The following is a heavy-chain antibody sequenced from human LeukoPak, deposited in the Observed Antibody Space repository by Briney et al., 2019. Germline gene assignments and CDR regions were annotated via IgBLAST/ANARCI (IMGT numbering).Heavy chain of an antibody. CDR3: ARRILRHLSLGATKRYNWFDP. CDR2: INHSGST. CDR1: GGSFSGYY. J-gene: IGHJ5*02. D-gene: IGHD1-26*01. Sequence: SETLSLTCAVYGGSFSGYYWSWIRQPPGKGLEWIGEINHSGSTNYNPSLKSRVTISVDTSKNQFSLKLSSVTAADTAVYYCARRILRHLSLGATKRYNWFDPWGQGTLVTVPS. V-gene: IGHV4-34*01.